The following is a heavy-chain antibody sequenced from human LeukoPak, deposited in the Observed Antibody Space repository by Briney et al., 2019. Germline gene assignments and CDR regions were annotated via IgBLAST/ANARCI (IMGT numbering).Heavy chain of an antibody. J-gene: IGHJ4*02. CDR2: IYHSGST. CDR1: GGSISSSNW. Sequence: PSETLSLTCAVSGGSISSSNWWSWVRQPPGKGLEWIGEIYHSGSTNYNPSLKSRITISVDTSKNQFSLKLSSVTAADTAVYYCARVQNWNYAYYFDYWGQGTLVTVSS. V-gene: IGHV4-4*02. D-gene: IGHD1-7*01. CDR3: ARVQNWNYAYYFDY.